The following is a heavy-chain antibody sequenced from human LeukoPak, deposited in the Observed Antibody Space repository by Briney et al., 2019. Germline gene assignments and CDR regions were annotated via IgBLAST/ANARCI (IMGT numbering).Heavy chain of an antibody. CDR2: IYWNGDST. Sequence: PGGSLRLSCAASGFIFDDYDMTWVRQAPGKGLEWVYRIYWNGDSTGYADSVKGRFTISRDNSKNTLYLQMNSLRAEDTAVYYCARDRWLQDIVVVPAATAFDIWGQGTMVTVSS. CDR3: ARDRWLQDIVVVPAATAFDI. J-gene: IGHJ3*02. CDR1: GFIFDDYD. D-gene: IGHD2-2*01. V-gene: IGHV3-20*04.